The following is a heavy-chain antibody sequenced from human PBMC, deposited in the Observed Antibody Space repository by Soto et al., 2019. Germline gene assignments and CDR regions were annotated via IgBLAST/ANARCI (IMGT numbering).Heavy chain of an antibody. CDR2: ISYDGSNK. CDR1: GFTFSSYG. Sequence: QVQLVESGGGVVQPGRSLRLSCAASGFTFSSYGMHWVRQAPGKGLEWVAVISYDGSNKYYVDSVKGRFTISRDNSKNTLYLQMNSLRAEDTAVYYCAKVGGGYDWIDYWGQGTLVTVSS. D-gene: IGHD5-12*01. V-gene: IGHV3-30*18. J-gene: IGHJ4*02. CDR3: AKVGGGYDWIDY.